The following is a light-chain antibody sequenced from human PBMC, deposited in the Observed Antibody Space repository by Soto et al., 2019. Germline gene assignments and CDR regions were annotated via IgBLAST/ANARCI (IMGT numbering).Light chain of an antibody. J-gene: IGLJ2*01. Sequence: QSALTQPPSASGSPGQSVTISCTGTSSDVGGYSYVSWYQQHPGKAPKLMIYEVSKRPSGVPDRFSGSKYGNTASLTVSGLQAEDEADYYCSSYAGSNLLFGGGTKLTVL. CDR2: EVS. CDR3: SSYAGSNLL. V-gene: IGLV2-8*01. CDR1: SSDVGGYSY.